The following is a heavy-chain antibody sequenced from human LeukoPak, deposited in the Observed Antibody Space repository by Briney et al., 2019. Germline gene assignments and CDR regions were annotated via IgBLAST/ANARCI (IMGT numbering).Heavy chain of an antibody. Sequence: SETLSLTCAVSGGSISSSNWWSWVRQPPGKGLEWIGEIYHSGSTNYNPSLKSRVTISVDTSKNQFSLKLSSVTAADTAVYYCARVVVVVPALFYFDYWGQGTLVTVSS. D-gene: IGHD2-2*01. CDR2: IYHSGST. J-gene: IGHJ4*02. V-gene: IGHV4-4*02. CDR1: GGSISSSNW. CDR3: ARVVVVVPALFYFDY.